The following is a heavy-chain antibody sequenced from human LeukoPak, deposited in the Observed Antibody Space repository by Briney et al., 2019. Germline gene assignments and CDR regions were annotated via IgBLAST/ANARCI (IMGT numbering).Heavy chain of an antibody. J-gene: IGHJ4*02. Sequence: SETLSLTCSVSGGSISSSSYYWGWIRQPPGKGLEWIGNIYYSGSTNSLPSLKSRVTISADTSKNQFSLKLSSVTAADTAEYYCARSQNTGIVGAWYSWGQGTLVTVSS. D-gene: IGHD1-26*01. CDR2: IYYSGST. CDR3: ARSQNTGIVGAWYS. V-gene: IGHV4-39*01. CDR1: GGSISSSSYY.